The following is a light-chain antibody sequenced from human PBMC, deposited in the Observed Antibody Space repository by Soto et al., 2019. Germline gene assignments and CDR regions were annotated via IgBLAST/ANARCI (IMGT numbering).Light chain of an antibody. CDR1: QSVDSSY. Sequence: EIVLTQSPGTLSLSPGERATLFCRASQSVDSSYLAWYQQKPGQAPRLLIYAASSRAAGVPDRFGGSGSGTDFTLTISRLEPEDFAEYYCQQYGASFLTFGQGTRLEIK. CDR2: AAS. J-gene: IGKJ5*01. V-gene: IGKV3-20*01. CDR3: QQYGASFLT.